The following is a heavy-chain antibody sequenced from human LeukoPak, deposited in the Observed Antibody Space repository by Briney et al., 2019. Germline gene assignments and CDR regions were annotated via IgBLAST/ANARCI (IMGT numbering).Heavy chain of an antibody. CDR1: GYTFTGYY. V-gene: IGHV1-2*02. Sequence: GASVKVSCKASGYTFTGYYMHWVRQAPGQGLEWMGWINPNSGGTNYAQKFQGRVTMTRDTSISTAYMELSGLRSDDTAVYYCARLRGYSGYDTVFGAFDIWGQGTMVTVSS. CDR3: ARLRGYSGYDTVFGAFDI. CDR2: INPNSGGT. D-gene: IGHD5-12*01. J-gene: IGHJ3*02.